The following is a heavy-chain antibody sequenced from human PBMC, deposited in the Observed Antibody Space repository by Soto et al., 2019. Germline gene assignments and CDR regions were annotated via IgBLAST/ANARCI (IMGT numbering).Heavy chain of an antibody. CDR3: ARGGIVLMAYYYYGMDV. V-gene: IGHV1-18*01. CDR2: ISAYNGNT. Sequence: ASVKVSCKASGYTFTSYGISWVRQAPGQGLEWMGWISAYNGNTNHAQKLQGRVTMTTDTSTSTAYMELRSLRSDDTAVYYCARGGIVLMAYYYYGMDVWGQGTTVTVSS. CDR1: GYTFTSYG. J-gene: IGHJ6*02. D-gene: IGHD2-8*01.